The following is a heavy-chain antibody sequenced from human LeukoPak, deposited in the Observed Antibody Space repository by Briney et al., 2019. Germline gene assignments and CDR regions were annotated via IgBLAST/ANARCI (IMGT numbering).Heavy chain of an antibody. Sequence: SETLSLTCAISGDSVSTNTAAWNWIRQSPSRGLEWLGRIYYRSKWYNDYAVSVKSRITINPDTSKNQFSLHLNSVTPEDTAVYYCARDGRYSGYDFDYWGQGTLAPVSS. D-gene: IGHD5-12*01. CDR3: ARDGRYSGYDFDY. CDR2: IYYRSKWYN. V-gene: IGHV6-1*01. J-gene: IGHJ4*02. CDR1: GDSVSTNTAA.